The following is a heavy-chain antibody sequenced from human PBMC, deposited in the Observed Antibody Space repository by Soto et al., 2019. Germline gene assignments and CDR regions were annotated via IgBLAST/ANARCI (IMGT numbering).Heavy chain of an antibody. CDR1: GGSFSGYY. CDR2: INHSGST. V-gene: IGHV4-34*01. D-gene: IGHD5-18*01. CDR3: ARVGRGYSYGYVGIDY. Sequence: SETLSLTCAVYGGSFSGYYWSWIRQPPGKGLEWIGEINHSGSTNYNPSLKSRVTISVDTSKNQFSLKLSSVTAADTAVYYCARVGRGYSYGYVGIDYWGQGTLVTVSS. J-gene: IGHJ4*02.